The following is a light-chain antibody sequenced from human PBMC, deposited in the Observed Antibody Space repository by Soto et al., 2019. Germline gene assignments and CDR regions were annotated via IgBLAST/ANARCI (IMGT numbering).Light chain of an antibody. V-gene: IGKV3-15*01. J-gene: IGKJ2*01. Sequence: EIVMTQSPATLSVSPGERATLSCRASQNVGNNLVWYQQKPGQAPRLLIYGASTRAAGIPDRFSGSGSGTEFTLTISRLEPEDFVVYCCQHFGTSPPYTFGQGTK. CDR1: QNVGNN. CDR3: QHFGTSPPYT. CDR2: GAS.